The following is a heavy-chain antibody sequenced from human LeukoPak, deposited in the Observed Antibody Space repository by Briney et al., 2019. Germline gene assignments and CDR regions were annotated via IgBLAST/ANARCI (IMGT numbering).Heavy chain of an antibody. V-gene: IGHV4-61*05. CDR1: GGSISSSSYY. CDR2: IYYSGST. D-gene: IGHD1-1*01. J-gene: IGHJ5*02. Sequence: SETLSLTCTVSGGSISSSSYYWVWIRQPPGKGLEWIGYIYYSGSTNYNPSLKSRVTISVDTSKNQFSLKLSSVTAADTAVYYCARVKLRYNWNDGDWFDPWGQGTLVTVSS. CDR3: ARVKLRYNWNDGDWFDP.